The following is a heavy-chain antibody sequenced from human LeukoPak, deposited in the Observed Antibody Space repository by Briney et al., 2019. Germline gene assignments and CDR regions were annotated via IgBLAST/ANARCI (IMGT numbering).Heavy chain of an antibody. CDR3: AKIHSSSSYGNFDY. Sequence: GESLKISCKGSGYSFTNYWIGWVRQMPRKGLEWMGIIYPGDSDTRYSPSFQGQVTISADKSISTAYLQWSSLKASDTAMYYCAKIHSSSSYGNFDYWGQGTLVTVSS. V-gene: IGHV5-51*01. CDR1: GYSFTNYW. CDR2: IYPGDSDT. D-gene: IGHD6-13*01. J-gene: IGHJ4*02.